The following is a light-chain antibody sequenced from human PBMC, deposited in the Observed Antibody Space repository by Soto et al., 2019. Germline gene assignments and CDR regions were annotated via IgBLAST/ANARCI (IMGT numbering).Light chain of an antibody. V-gene: IGKV3-20*01. J-gene: IGKJ1*01. CDR1: QSVSSTY. Sequence: EIVLTQSPGTLSLSPGERASLSCRASQSVSSTYLAWYQQKPGQAPRLLIYATSTRATGIPDRFSGSGSGTDFTLTISRLEPEDFAVYYCQHYGSSLWTFGQGTKGEI. CDR2: ATS. CDR3: QHYGSSLWT.